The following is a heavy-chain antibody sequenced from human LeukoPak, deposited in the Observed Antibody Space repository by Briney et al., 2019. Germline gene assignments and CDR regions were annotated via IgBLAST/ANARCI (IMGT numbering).Heavy chain of an antibody. CDR1: GFTFSSYS. V-gene: IGHV3-21*01. D-gene: IGHD3-3*01. CDR3: ARTIFGVVIPYYFDY. J-gene: IGHJ4*02. CDR2: ISSSSSYI. Sequence: PGGSLRLSCVGSGFTFSSYSMNWVRQAPGKGLEWVSSISSSSSYIYYADSVKGRFAISRDNAKNSLYLQMNSLRADDTAVYYCARTIFGVVIPYYFDYWGQGTLVTVSS.